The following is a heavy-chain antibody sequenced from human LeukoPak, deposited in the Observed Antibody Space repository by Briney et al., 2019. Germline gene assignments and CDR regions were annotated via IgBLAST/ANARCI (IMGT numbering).Heavy chain of an antibody. CDR3: ARGSSGYYRNWFDP. V-gene: IGHV5-51*01. Sequence: KVSCKASGYTFTSYWIGWVRQMPGKGLEWMGIIYPGDSDTRYSPSFQGQVTISADKSISTAYLQWSSLKASDTAMYYCARGSSGYYRNWFDPWGQGTLVTVSS. D-gene: IGHD3-22*01. J-gene: IGHJ5*02. CDR2: IYPGDSDT. CDR1: GYTFTSYW.